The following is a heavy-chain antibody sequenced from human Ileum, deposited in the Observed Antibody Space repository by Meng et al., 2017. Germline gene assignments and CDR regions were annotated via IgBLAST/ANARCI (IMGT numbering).Heavy chain of an antibody. V-gene: IGHV4-4*02. CDR2: MYHSGTT. J-gene: IGHJ4*02. D-gene: IGHD6-19*01. Sequence: QGRLRERGPGLGQPSEALSLTCSVSGASISSGNWWSWVRQSPGKGLEWIGEMYHSGTTNYNPSLKSRVTISLDTSKNQLSLKLTSVTAADTAVYYCARHIGVPGTRGFDYWGQGTLVTVSS. CDR1: GASISSGNW. CDR3: ARHIGVPGTRGFDY.